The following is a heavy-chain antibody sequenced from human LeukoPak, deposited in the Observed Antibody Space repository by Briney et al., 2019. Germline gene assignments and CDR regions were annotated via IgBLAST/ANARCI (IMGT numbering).Heavy chain of an antibody. J-gene: IGHJ6*03. D-gene: IGHD3-10*01. CDR2: INTNTGNP. Sequence: ASVKVSCTASGYTFTNYAINWVRQAPGQGRERMGWINTNTGNPTYTQGFAGGVVFSLDTSVSTSYVQISSLNAEDTAVYYCARSGGSGSHYARYYYYYMDVWGKGTTVTVSS. CDR1: GYTFTNYA. CDR3: ARSGGSGSHYARYYYYYMDV. V-gene: IGHV7-4-1*02.